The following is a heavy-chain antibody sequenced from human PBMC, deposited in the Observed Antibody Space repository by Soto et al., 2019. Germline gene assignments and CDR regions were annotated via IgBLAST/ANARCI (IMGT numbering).Heavy chain of an antibody. CDR3: ARTALYTYYYYGMDV. V-gene: IGHV4-4*02. CDR1: GGSISSSNW. Sequence: SETLSLTCAVAGGSISSSNWLSWFLQPPGKGLEWIGEIYHSGSTNYNPSLKSRVTISVDKSKNQFSLKLSSVTAADTAVYYCARTALYTYYYYGMDVWGQGTTVTVSS. D-gene: IGHD3-16*01. J-gene: IGHJ6*02. CDR2: IYHSGST.